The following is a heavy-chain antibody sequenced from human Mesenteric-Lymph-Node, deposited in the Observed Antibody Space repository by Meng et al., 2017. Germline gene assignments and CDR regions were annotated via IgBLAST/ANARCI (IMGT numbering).Heavy chain of an antibody. CDR3: AREGGGYSTTDDAFDI. V-gene: IGHV3-21*01. J-gene: IGHJ3*02. D-gene: IGHD1-26*01. Sequence: GESLKISCVASGFTFNSYGMNWVRQAPGKGLEWVSGISGRSGYTAYADSVKGRFTISRDNAANSLYLQMSSLRTEDTAVYYCAREGGGYSTTDDAFDIWGQGTMVTVSS. CDR1: GFTFNSYG. CDR2: ISGRSGYT.